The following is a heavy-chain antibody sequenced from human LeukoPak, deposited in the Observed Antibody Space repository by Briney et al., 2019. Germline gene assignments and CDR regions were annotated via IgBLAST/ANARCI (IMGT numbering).Heavy chain of an antibody. J-gene: IGHJ3*02. CDR1: GFTFSSYA. V-gene: IGHV3-30-3*01. CDR2: ISYDGSNK. CDR3: ARDSPLGPFGGDAFDI. D-gene: IGHD3-16*01. Sequence: GRSLRLSCAASGFTFSSYAMHWVRQAPCKGLEWVAVISYDGSNKYYADSVKGRFTISRDNSKNTLYLQMNSLRAEDTAVYYCARDSPLGPFGGDAFDIWGQGTMVTVSS.